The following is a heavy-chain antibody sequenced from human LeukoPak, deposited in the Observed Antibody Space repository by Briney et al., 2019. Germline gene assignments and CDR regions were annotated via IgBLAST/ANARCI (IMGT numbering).Heavy chain of an antibody. CDR1: GGSIRSGDYF. Sequence: SETLSLTCTVSGGSIRSGDYFWSWIRQPPGKGLEWIGYIDYSGSTYYNPSLKSRVTMSVATSKNQFSLSLSSVTAADTAVYYCARDQGGYDFGHTFDIWGQGTMVTVSS. CDR3: ARDQGGYDFGHTFDI. CDR2: IDYSGST. J-gene: IGHJ3*02. V-gene: IGHV4-30-4*01. D-gene: IGHD5-12*01.